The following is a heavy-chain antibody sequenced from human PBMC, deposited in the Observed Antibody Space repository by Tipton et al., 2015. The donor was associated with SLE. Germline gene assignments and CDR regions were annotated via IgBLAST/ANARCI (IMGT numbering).Heavy chain of an antibody. D-gene: IGHD1-26*01. V-gene: IGHV4-4*07. CDR3: AREVGAYAYYYYYMDV. CDR2: IYTSGST. CDR1: GYSISSYY. Sequence: TLSLTCTVSGYSISSYYWSWIRQPAGKGLEWIGRIYTSGSTNYNPSLKSRVTISVDTSKNQFSLKLSSVTAADTAVYYCAREVGAYAYYYYYMDVWGKGTTVTVSS. J-gene: IGHJ6*03.